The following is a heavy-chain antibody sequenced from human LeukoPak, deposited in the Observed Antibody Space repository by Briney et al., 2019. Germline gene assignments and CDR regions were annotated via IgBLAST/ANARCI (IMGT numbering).Heavy chain of an antibody. CDR3: AKGLTGYSSGWEKYYFDY. Sequence: GGSLRLSCAASGFTFSSYAMSWARQAPGKGLEWVSAISGSGGSTYYADSVKGRFTISRDNSKNTLYLQMNSLRAEDTAVYYCAKGLTGYSSGWEKYYFDYWGQGTLVTVSS. V-gene: IGHV3-23*01. CDR1: GFTFSSYA. D-gene: IGHD6-19*01. J-gene: IGHJ4*02. CDR2: ISGSGGST.